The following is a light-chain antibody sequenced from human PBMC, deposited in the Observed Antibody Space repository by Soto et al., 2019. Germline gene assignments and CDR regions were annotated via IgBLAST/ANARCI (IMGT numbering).Light chain of an antibody. CDR1: QNIRSNY. CDR2: GSS. V-gene: IGKV3-20*01. CDR3: QQYGYEPLT. J-gene: IGKJ4*01. Sequence: EIVLTQSPGTLSLSPGQRATLSCRASQNIRSNYVAWYQQKPGQAPRLLIFGSSTTATGIPDRFSASGSRTDFSLTISRLEPEDFAVYYCQQYGYEPLTFGGGTTVEI.